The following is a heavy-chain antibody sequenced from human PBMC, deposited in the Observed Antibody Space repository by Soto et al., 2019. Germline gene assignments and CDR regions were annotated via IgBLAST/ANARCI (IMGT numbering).Heavy chain of an antibody. V-gene: IGHV1-46*01. Sequence: QVQLVQSGAEVKKPGASVKVSCKASGYTFTSYYMHWVRQAPGQGLEWMGIINPSGGSTSYAQKFQGRVTRTRDTSTSTVYMELSSLRSEDTAVYYCAREYGDYAFDYWGQGTLVTVSS. J-gene: IGHJ4*02. CDR1: GYTFTSYY. CDR2: INPSGGST. CDR3: AREYGDYAFDY. D-gene: IGHD4-17*01.